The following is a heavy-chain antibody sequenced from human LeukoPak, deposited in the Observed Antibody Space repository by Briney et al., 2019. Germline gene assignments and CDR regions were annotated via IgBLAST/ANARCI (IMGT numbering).Heavy chain of an antibody. CDR1: GFTFRITW. Sequence: PGRSLRLSCAASGFTFRITWMHCVRHASRKGLVGVSHIKSDGSQTIYTESVKGRFTIPRDNAKNTVYLQMNSMRVEDTAVYYCAGDAGYSYATWGQGTLVTVSS. J-gene: IGHJ4*02. CDR3: AGDAGYSYAT. CDR2: IKSDGSQT. D-gene: IGHD5-18*01. V-gene: IGHV3-74*01.